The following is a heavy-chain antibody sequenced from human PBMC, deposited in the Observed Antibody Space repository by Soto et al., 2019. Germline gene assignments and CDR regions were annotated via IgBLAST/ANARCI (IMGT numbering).Heavy chain of an antibody. J-gene: IGHJ6*02. CDR1: GFTVSSNY. D-gene: IGHD5-12*01. Sequence: PGGSLRLSCAASGFTVSSNYMSWVRQAPGKGLEWVSVIYSGGSTYYADSVKGRFTISRDNSKNTLYLQMNSLRAEDTAVYYCARDRREMATINGDNYYYYGMDVWGQGTTVTVSS. CDR2: IYSGGST. V-gene: IGHV3-53*01. CDR3: ARDRREMATINGDNYYYYGMDV.